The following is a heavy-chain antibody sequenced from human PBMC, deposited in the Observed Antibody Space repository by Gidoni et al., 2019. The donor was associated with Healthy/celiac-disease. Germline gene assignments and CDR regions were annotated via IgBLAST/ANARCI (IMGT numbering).Heavy chain of an antibody. CDR2: ISSSGSTI. Sequence: QVQLVESGGGLVKPGGSLRLSCAASGFTFSDYYMSWIRQAPGKGLEWVSYISSSGSTIYYADSVKGRFTISRDNAKNSLYLQMNSLRAEDTAVYYCANTPHYYGSGSYYYYYGMDVWGQGTTVTVSS. D-gene: IGHD3-10*01. J-gene: IGHJ6*02. CDR3: ANTPHYYGSGSYYYYYGMDV. CDR1: GFTFSDYY. V-gene: IGHV3-11*01.